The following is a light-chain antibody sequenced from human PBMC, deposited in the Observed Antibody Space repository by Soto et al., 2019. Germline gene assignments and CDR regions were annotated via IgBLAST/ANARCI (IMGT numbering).Light chain of an antibody. Sequence: QSALTQPASVSGSPGQSITISCTGTSNDVGGYNYVPWFQQHPGKAPKLLIFEVSNRPSGVSHRFSGSKSGNTASLTISGLQAEDEADYYCSSFTSTSTFVFGTGTKLTVL. CDR3: SSFTSTSTFV. V-gene: IGLV2-14*01. CDR2: EVS. J-gene: IGLJ1*01. CDR1: SNDVGGYNY.